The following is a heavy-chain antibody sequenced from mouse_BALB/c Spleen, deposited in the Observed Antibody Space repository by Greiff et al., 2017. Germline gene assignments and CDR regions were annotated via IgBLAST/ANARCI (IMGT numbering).Heavy chain of an antibody. Sequence: EVQGVESGGGLVQPGGSRKLSCAASGFTFSSFGMHWVRQAPEKGLEWVAYISSGSSTIYYADTVKGRFTISRDNPKNTLFLQMTSLRSEDTAMYYCARDGNYDYFDYWGQGTTLTVSS. D-gene: IGHD2-1*01. CDR1: GFTFSSFG. CDR2: ISSGSSTI. J-gene: IGHJ2*01. V-gene: IGHV5-17*02. CDR3: ARDGNYDYFDY.